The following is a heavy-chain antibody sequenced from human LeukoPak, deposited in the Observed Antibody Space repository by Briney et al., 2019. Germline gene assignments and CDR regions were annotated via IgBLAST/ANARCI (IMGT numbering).Heavy chain of an antibody. D-gene: IGHD3-22*01. CDR1: GGSISGHY. V-gene: IGHV4-59*11. CDR3: ARDWGWPSGYPYP. Sequence: SETLSLTCSVSGGSISGHYWSRIRQPPGKGLEWIGSVHNSGSTNYNPSLKSRVTISVDTSNNQFSLRLSSVTAADTAVYYCARDWGWPSGYPYPWGQGTLVTVSS. J-gene: IGHJ5*02. CDR2: VHNSGST.